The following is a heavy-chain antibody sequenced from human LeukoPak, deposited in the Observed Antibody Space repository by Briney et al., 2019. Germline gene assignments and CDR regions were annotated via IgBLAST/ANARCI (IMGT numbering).Heavy chain of an antibody. V-gene: IGHV3-23*01. CDR2: ISGSGGST. J-gene: IGHJ4*02. Sequence: GGSLRLSCAASGFTFSRYAMSWVPQAPGKGLEWVSGISGSGGSTYYADSVKGRVTISRDNSKNTLYLQMNSLRAEDTAVYYCAKAYSSSWEPFDYWGQGTLVTVSS. CDR1: GFTFSRYA. D-gene: IGHD6-13*01. CDR3: AKAYSSSWEPFDY.